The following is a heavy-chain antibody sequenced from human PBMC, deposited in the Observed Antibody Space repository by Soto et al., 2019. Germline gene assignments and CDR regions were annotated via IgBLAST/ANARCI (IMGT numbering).Heavy chain of an antibody. D-gene: IGHD3-10*01. CDR1: GFTFSSYA. CDR3: ARAPWGGDYFDY. Sequence: QVQLVESGGGVVQPGRSLRLSCAASGFTFSSYAMHWVRQAPGKGLEWVAVISYDGSNKYYADSVKGRFTISRDNSKNTLYLQMTSLRAEDTAVYYCARAPWGGDYFDYWGQGTLVTVSS. J-gene: IGHJ4*02. CDR2: ISYDGSNK. V-gene: IGHV3-30-3*01.